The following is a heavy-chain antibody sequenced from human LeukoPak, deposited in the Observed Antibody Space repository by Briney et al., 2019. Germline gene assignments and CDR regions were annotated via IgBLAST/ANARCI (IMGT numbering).Heavy chain of an antibody. Sequence: KHGESLMISCTGSGYSFTSYWITWVRQMPGKGLEWMGRIDPSDSYTNYSPSFQGHVTISADKSISTAYLQWSSLKASDTAMYYCARVYSSGWYEYWGQGTMPADSS. CDR1: GYSFTSYW. CDR3: ARVYSSGWYEY. V-gene: IGHV5-10-1*01. J-gene: IGHJ4*02. CDR2: IDPSDSYT. D-gene: IGHD6-19*01.